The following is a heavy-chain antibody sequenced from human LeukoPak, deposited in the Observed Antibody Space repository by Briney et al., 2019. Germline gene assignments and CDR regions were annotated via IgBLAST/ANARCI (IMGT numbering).Heavy chain of an antibody. CDR1: GGSFSGYY. J-gene: IGHJ4*02. CDR3: TKEDY. Sequence: TSETLSLTCAVYGGSFSGYYWSWIRQPPGKGLEWIGEINHRGSTNYNPSLKSRVTISVDTSKNQFSLKPSSVTAADTAVYYCTKEDYWGQGTLVTVSS. CDR2: INHRGST. V-gene: IGHV4-34*01.